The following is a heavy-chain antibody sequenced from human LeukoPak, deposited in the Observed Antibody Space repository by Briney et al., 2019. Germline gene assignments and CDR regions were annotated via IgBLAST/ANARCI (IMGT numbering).Heavy chain of an antibody. CDR3: AKIMAGCGWNSFDY. J-gene: IGHJ4*02. D-gene: IGHD1-1*01. V-gene: IGHV3-9*01. CDR1: GFTFDDYA. CDR2: ISWNSGSI. Sequence: GGSLRLSCGASGFTFDDYAMHWVRQAAGKGLEWVSGISWNSGSIGYAESVKGRFTISRDNAKNSLYLQMNSLRAEDTALYYCAKIMAGCGWNSFDYWGQGTLVTVSS.